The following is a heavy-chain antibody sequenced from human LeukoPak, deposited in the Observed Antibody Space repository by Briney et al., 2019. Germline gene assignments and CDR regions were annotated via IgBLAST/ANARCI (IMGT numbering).Heavy chain of an antibody. D-gene: IGHD5-18*01. J-gene: IGHJ4*02. Sequence: GESLKISCAASGFTFSSYAMSWVRQAPGKGLEWVSAVTGSGGSTYYADSVRGRFTISRDNSKNTLFLQLDSLRVEDTAVYYCAKEDPAIILGIDYWGQGALVIVSS. CDR2: VTGSGGST. CDR1: GFTFSSYA. CDR3: AKEDPAIILGIDY. V-gene: IGHV3-23*01.